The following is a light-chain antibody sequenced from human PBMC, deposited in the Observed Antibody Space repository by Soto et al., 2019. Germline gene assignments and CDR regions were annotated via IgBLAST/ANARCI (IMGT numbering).Light chain of an antibody. CDR2: RAS. Sequence: EILLTQSPGTLSLSPGERATLSCRASQTVSNNYLVWYQHKPGRAPRLLIFRASIRAADIPDRFRGSGSGTDFTLTITRLEPEDFAVYYCQQYGSSPPATFGGGTKVEIK. CDR3: QQYGSSPPAT. J-gene: IGKJ4*01. V-gene: IGKV3-20*01. CDR1: QTVSNNY.